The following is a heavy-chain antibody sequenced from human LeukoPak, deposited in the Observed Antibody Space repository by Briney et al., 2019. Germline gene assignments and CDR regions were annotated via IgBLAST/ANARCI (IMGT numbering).Heavy chain of an antibody. CDR2: IIPIFGTA. V-gene: IGHV1-69*13. Sequence: SVKVSCKASGGTFSSYAISWVRQAPGQGLEWMGGIIPIFGTANYAQKFQGRVTITADESTSTAYMELSSLRSEDTAVYYCARDRYGDHTYFDYWGQGTLVTVSS. CDR3: ARDRYGDHTYFDY. J-gene: IGHJ4*02. CDR1: GGTFSSYA. D-gene: IGHD4-17*01.